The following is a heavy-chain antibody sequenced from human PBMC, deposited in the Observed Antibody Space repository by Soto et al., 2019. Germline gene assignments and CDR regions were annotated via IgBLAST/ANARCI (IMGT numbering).Heavy chain of an antibody. CDR2: ISDDGRNE. CDR1: GFTFISYA. Sequence: GGSLRLSCAASGFTFISYAMHWVRQAPCKGLEWVAVISDDGRNEYYADSVKGRSTISRDNSKNTLYLQMYSLRADDTAVYYCARFKDLYISSAPHNYYGMDVWGQGTTVTGSS. D-gene: IGHD3-10*01. J-gene: IGHJ6*02. V-gene: IGHV3-30*04. CDR3: ARFKDLYISSAPHNYYGMDV.